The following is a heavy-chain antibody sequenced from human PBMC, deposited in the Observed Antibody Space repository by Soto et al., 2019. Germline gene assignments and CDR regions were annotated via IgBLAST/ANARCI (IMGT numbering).Heavy chain of an antibody. CDR3: ARGVSLWGNYYYYMDV. J-gene: IGHJ6*03. D-gene: IGHD3-16*01. Sequence: SETLSLTCTVSGGSISSYYWSWIRQPPGKGLEWIGYIYYSGSTNYNPSLKSRVNISVDTSKNQFSLKLSSVTAADTALFYCARGVSLWGNYYYYMDVWGKGTTVTVSS. CDR1: GGSISSYY. CDR2: IYYSGST. V-gene: IGHV4-59*01.